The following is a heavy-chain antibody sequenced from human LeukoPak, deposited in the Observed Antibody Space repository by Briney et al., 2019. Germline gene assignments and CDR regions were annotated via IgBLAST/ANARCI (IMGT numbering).Heavy chain of an antibody. J-gene: IGHJ5*02. CDR3: ARDLLGS. CDR2: INWNCDSV. CDR1: GFTFDDYA. Sequence: GGSLRLSCAASGFTFDDYAMHWVRQAPGKGLEWVSGINWNCDSVNYADSVKRRFTISRDNSKNSLYLRMNSLRAEDTALYYCARDLLGSWGQGTLVTVSS. V-gene: IGHV3-9*01.